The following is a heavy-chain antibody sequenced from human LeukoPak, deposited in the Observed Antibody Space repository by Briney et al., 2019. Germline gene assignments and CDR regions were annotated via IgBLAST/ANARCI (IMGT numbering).Heavy chain of an antibody. CDR1: GFTFSSYA. Sequence: GGSLRLSCAASGFTFSSYAMSWVRRAPGKGLEWVSAISGSGGSTYYADSVKGRFTISRDNSKNTLYLQMNSLRAEDTAVYYCAKDPSSGDIVVVPAATDYWGQGTLVTVSS. J-gene: IGHJ4*02. V-gene: IGHV3-23*01. D-gene: IGHD2-2*01. CDR2: ISGSGGST. CDR3: AKDPSSGDIVVVPAATDY.